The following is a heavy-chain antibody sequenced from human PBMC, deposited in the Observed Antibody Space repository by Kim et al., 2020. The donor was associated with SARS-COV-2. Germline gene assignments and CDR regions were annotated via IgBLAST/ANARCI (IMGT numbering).Heavy chain of an antibody. Sequence: GGSLRLSCAASGFTFSNYWMNWVRQAPGKGLEWVANIKQDGSQKSYMDSVKLRFTISRDNAKNPLYLQMNSLRAEDTAVYYCTTAIRGATGYWGQGTLVTVSS. V-gene: IGHV3-7*03. CDR3: TTAIRGATGY. D-gene: IGHD3-10*01. J-gene: IGHJ4*02. CDR1: GFTFSNYW. CDR2: IKQDGSQK.